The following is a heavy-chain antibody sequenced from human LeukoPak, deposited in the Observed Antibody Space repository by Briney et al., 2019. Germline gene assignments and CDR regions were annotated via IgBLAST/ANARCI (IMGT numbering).Heavy chain of an antibody. Sequence: SETLSLTCAVYGGSFSGYYWGWIRQPPGKGLEWIGEINHSGSTNYNPSLKSRVTISVDTSKNQFSLKLSSVTAADTAVYYCARRHYGSGSYYPKYFQHWGQGTLVTVSS. J-gene: IGHJ1*01. CDR1: GGSFSGYY. CDR3: ARRHYGSGSYYPKYFQH. D-gene: IGHD3-10*01. V-gene: IGHV4-34*01. CDR2: INHSGST.